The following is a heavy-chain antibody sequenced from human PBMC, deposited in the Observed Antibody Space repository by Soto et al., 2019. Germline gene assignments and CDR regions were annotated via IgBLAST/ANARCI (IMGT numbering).Heavy chain of an antibody. D-gene: IGHD5-18*01. Sequence: QVQLQESGPGLVKPSETLSLTCTVSGGSISDYYWRWIRQPPGKGLEWIGYIYHSGSTNYNPSLNSRGTINVDTTTKQFYLQPISVTAAGTATYFYSRDGESASYGYPYFDYRGQGTLVTVSS. J-gene: IGHJ4*02. CDR3: SRDGESASYGYPYFDY. CDR2: IYHSGST. CDR1: GGSISDYY. V-gene: IGHV4-59*01.